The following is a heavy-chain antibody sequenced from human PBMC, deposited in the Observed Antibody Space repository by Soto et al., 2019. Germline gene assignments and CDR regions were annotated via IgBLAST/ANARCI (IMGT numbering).Heavy chain of an antibody. Sequence: GASVKVSCKASGYTFTSYYMHWVRQAPGQGLEWMGIINPSGGSTSYAQKFQGRVTMTRDTSTSTVYMELSSLRSEDTAVYYCARGGVVGATDGAFDIWGQGTMVTVSS. CDR2: INPSGGST. CDR1: GYTFTSYY. J-gene: IGHJ3*02. D-gene: IGHD1-26*01. V-gene: IGHV1-46*01. CDR3: ARGGVVGATDGAFDI.